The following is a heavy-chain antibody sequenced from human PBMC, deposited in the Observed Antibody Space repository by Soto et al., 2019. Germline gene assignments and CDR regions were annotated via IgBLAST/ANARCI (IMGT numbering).Heavy chain of an antibody. CDR3: ARTVVVVTATPGAFDI. D-gene: IGHD2-15*01. V-gene: IGHV3-53*01. Sequence: XESLRLSCAACGFIFSSNYTSWVGQAPGKGLEWVSVIYSGSSTYYADSVKGRFTISRDNSKNTLYLQMNSLRAEDTAVYYCARTVVVVTATPGAFDIWGQGTMVTVPS. J-gene: IGHJ3*02. CDR2: IYSGSST. CDR1: GFIFSSNY.